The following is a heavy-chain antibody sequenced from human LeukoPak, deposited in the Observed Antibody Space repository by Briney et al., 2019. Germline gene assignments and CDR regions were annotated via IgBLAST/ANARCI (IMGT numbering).Heavy chain of an antibody. CDR2: IYSSGDT. D-gene: IGHD6-13*01. J-gene: IGHJ4*02. Sequence: PSETLSLTCTVSGDSISGYYCSWIRQPAGQGLEWIGRIYSSGDTNYNPSLRSRVTMSVDTSKNQLSLKLRPVTAADTAVYYCARAAGAAGGQYFDYWGQGTLVTVSS. V-gene: IGHV4-4*07. CDR3: ARAAGAAGGQYFDY. CDR1: GDSISGYY.